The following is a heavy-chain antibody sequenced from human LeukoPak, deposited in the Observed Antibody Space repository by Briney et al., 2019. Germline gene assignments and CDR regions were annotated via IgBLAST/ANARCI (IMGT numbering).Heavy chain of an antibody. J-gene: IGHJ3*02. CDR2: IYYSGST. V-gene: IGHV4-39*01. Sequence: PSETLSLTCAVSDDSIRSGAYYWGWIRQPPGKGLEWIGSIYYSGSTYYNPSLKSRVTISIDTSKNQFSLKLSSVTAADTAVYYCASEPYGSGSFLGAFDIWGQGTMVTVSS. CDR3: ASEPYGSGSFLGAFDI. D-gene: IGHD3-10*01. CDR1: DDSIRSGAYY.